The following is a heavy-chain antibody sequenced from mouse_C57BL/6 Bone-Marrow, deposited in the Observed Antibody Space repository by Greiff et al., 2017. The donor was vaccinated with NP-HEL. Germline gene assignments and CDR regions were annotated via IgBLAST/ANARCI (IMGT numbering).Heavy chain of an antibody. Sequence: VHVKQSGAELVRPGASVKLSCTASGFNIKDDYMHWVKQRPEQGLEWIGWIDPENGDTEYASKFQGKATITADTSSNTAYLQLSSLTSEDTAVYYCTIYDGYSSYWGQGTLVTVSA. CDR3: TIYDGYSSY. CDR1: GFNIKDDY. D-gene: IGHD2-3*01. CDR2: IDPENGDT. V-gene: IGHV14-4*01. J-gene: IGHJ3*01.